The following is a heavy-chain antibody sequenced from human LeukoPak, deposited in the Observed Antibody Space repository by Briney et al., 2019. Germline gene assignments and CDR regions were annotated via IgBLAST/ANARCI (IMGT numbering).Heavy chain of an antibody. CDR3: AREPYGDYGMDV. CDR2: IYYSGST. V-gene: IGHV4-31*03. CDR1: GGSISSGGYY. J-gene: IGHJ6*02. Sequence: SETLSLTCTVSGGSISSGGYYWSWIRQHPGKGLEWIGYIYYSGSTYYNPSLKSRVTISVDTSKNQFSLKLSPVTAADTAVYYCAREPYGDYGMDVWGQGTTVTVSS. D-gene: IGHD4-17*01.